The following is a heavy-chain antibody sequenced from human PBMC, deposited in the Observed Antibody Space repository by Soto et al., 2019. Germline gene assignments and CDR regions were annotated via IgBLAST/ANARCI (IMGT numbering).Heavy chain of an antibody. V-gene: IGHV1-18*01. Sequence: QGQLVQSAAEMKKPGSSVKVSCKASGYTFGYYNIVWVRQAPGQGLEWMGRVSTNNGNTNYAQRFQGRVTMTADTSTRTAYVELRSLTPDDTAVYYCAKLAGERECFDFWGQGPLVTVSS. CDR1: GYTFGYYN. D-gene: IGHD3-10*01. CDR3: AKLAGERECFDF. J-gene: IGHJ4*02. CDR2: VSTNNGNT.